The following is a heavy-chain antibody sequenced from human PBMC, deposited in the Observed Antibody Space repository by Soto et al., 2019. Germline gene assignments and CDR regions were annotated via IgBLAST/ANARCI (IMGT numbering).Heavy chain of an antibody. J-gene: IGHJ6*02. Sequence: QVQLVQSGPEVKKPGASAKVSCKASGYTFTSNYMHWVRQAPGQGLEWLGIINPSADSTRYAQKCRGSVSFTRDSHTSTAYMDVSSLTSEDTAVYYCARGSRYDTDVWGQGTTVTVSS. CDR1: GYTFTSNY. CDR3: ARGSRYDTDV. V-gene: IGHV1-46*01. CDR2: INPSADST.